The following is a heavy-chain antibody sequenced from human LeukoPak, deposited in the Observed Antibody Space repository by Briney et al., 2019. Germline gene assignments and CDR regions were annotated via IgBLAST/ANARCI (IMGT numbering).Heavy chain of an antibody. CDR1: GDSVSSSNYY. D-gene: IGHD4-23*01. CDR2: IYYGGNT. Sequence: SETLSLTCAVSGDSVSSSNYYWSWIRQPPGKGLEWIGYIYYGGNTNYNPSLQSRVTISVDTSKSQFSLKLSSVTAADTAVYYCASSANYGGNSGYFDCWGQGTLVTVSS. CDR3: ASSANYGGNSGYFDC. V-gene: IGHV4-61*01. J-gene: IGHJ4*02.